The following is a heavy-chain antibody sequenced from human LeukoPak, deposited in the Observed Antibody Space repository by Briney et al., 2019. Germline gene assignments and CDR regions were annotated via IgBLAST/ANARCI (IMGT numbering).Heavy chain of an antibody. CDR2: ISSSSSYI. CDR3: ASDVGRSSSSIKNDY. J-gene: IGHJ4*02. CDR1: GFTFSSYS. Sequence: GGSLRLSCAASGFTFSSYSMNWVRQAPGKGLEWVSSISSSSSYIYYADSLKGRFTISRDNDKNSLYLQMNSLRAEDTAVYYCASDVGRSSSSIKNDYWGQGTLVTVSS. D-gene: IGHD6-6*01. V-gene: IGHV3-21*01.